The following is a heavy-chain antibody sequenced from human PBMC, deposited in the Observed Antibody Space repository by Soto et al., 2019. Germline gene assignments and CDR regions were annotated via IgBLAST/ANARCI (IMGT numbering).Heavy chain of an antibody. Sequence: GASVKVSCKASGGTFSSYAISWVRQAPGQGLEWMGGIIPIFGTANYAQKFQGRVTITADESTSTAYMELSSLRSEDTAVYYCARDLGYYDSSGYYSPFDYWGQGTLVTVSS. CDR1: GGTFSSYA. D-gene: IGHD3-22*01. V-gene: IGHV1-69*13. CDR2: IIPIFGTA. CDR3: ARDLGYYDSSGYYSPFDY. J-gene: IGHJ4*02.